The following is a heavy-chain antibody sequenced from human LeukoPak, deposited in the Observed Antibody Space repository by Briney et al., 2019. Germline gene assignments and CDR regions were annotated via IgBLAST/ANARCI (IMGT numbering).Heavy chain of an antibody. CDR2: INTNTGNP. Sequence: VASVKVPCKASGYIFTTYAMNWVRQAPGQGLEWMGWINTNTGNPTYAQGFTGRFVFSLDTSVSTAYLQISSLRAEDTAVYYCVRAPIRTTGWYPNWGQGTLVTVSS. CDR3: VRAPIRTTGWYPN. CDR1: GYIFTTYA. D-gene: IGHD6-19*01. V-gene: IGHV7-4-1*02. J-gene: IGHJ4*02.